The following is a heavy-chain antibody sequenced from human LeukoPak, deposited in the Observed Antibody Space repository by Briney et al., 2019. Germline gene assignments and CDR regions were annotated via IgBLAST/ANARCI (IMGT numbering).Heavy chain of an antibody. CDR1: GGSISSGGYY. V-gene: IGHV4-61*08. Sequence: PSETLSLTCTVSGGSISSGGYYWSWIRQPPGKGLEWIGYIYYSGSTNYNPSLKSRVTISVDTSKNQFSLKLSSVTAADTAVYYCARVGRGGPSIAAGDPIWGQGTMVTVSS. D-gene: IGHD6-25*01. CDR3: ARVGRGGPSIAAGDPI. J-gene: IGHJ3*02. CDR2: IYYSGST.